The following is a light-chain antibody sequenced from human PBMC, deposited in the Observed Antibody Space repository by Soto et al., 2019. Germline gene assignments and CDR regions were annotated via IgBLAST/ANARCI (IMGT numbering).Light chain of an antibody. CDR1: QSVSSS. CDR2: GAS. CDR3: QQYNNWPPIT. V-gene: IGKV3-15*01. Sequence: EIVLTQSPATLSLSPGERATLSCRASQSVSSSLAWYQQKPGQAPRLLIYGASTRATGIPARFSGSGSGTEFTLTISSLQSEDFAVYYCQQYNNWPPITFGQGTKVDIK. J-gene: IGKJ1*01.